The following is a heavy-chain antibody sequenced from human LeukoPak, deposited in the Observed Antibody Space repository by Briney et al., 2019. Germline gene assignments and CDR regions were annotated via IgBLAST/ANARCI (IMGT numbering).Heavy chain of an antibody. CDR3: ARDQTGGDAFDI. D-gene: IGHD3-9*01. CDR1: GGSISSSSYY. CDR2: IYYRGFT. Sequence: SETLSLTCTVSGGSISSSSYYWGWIRQPPGEGLEWIGSIYYRGFTYYNPSLKSRVTISVDTSQNQFSLKLTSVTAADTAVYYCARDQTGGDAFDIWGQGTMLTVSS. J-gene: IGHJ3*02. V-gene: IGHV4-39*07.